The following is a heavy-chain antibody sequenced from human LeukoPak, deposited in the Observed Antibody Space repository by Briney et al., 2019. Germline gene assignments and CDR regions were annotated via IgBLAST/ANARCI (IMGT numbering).Heavy chain of an antibody. CDR2: IYSGGST. D-gene: IGHD2-2*01. V-gene: IGHV3-66*01. CDR3: AREEGSYCSSTSCNEMDYYYYGMDV. J-gene: IGHJ6*02. CDR1: GFTVSSNY. Sequence: PGGSLRLSCAASGFTVSSNYMSWFRQAPGKGLEWVSVIYSGGSTYYADSVKGRFTISRDNSKNTLYLQMISLRAEDTAVYYCAREEGSYCSSTSCNEMDYYYYGMDVWGQGTTVTVSS.